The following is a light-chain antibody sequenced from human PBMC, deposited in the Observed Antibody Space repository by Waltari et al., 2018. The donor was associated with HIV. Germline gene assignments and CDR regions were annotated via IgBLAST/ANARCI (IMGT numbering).Light chain of an antibody. CDR1: SSDVGAYNY. J-gene: IGLJ1*01. CDR2: EVN. V-gene: IGLV2-11*01. CDR3: CSYAGSYTYV. Sequence: QSALTQPRSVSGSPGQSVTISCTGTSSDVGAYNYVSWYQQQPGKAPKLMIYEVNKRPSGVPDRIAGSKSANTASLTIAGLQAEDEADYYRCSYAGSYTYVVGTGTKVTGL.